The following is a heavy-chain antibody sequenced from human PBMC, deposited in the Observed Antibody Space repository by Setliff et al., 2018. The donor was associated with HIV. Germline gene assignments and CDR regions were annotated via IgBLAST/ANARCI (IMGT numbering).Heavy chain of an antibody. J-gene: IGHJ4*02. CDR3: ARADERKKYYYDSSEKGGFAY. Sequence: ASVKVSCKASGYTFTSYAMHWVRQAPGQRLEWMGWINAGNGNTKYSQKFQGRVTITRDTSASTAYMELSSLRSEDTAVYYCARADERKKYYYDSSEKGGFAYWGQGTLVTVSS. V-gene: IGHV1-3*01. D-gene: IGHD3-22*01. CDR2: INAGNGNT. CDR1: GYTFTSYA.